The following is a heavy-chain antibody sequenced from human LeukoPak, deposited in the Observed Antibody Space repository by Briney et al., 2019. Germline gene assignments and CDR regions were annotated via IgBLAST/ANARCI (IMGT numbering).Heavy chain of an antibody. D-gene: IGHD6-19*01. CDR2: MNPNSGNT. Sequence: ASVKVSCKASGYTFTSYDINWVRQATGQGLEWMGWMNPNSGNTGYAQKFQGRVTMTRNTSISTAYMELSSLRSEDTAVYYCARVGPAVAGPDYWGQGTLVTVSS. V-gene: IGHV1-8*01. J-gene: IGHJ4*02. CDR3: ARVGPAVAGPDY. CDR1: GYTFTSYD.